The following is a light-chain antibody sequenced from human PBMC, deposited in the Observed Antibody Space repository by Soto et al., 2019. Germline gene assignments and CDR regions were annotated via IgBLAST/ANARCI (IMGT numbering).Light chain of an antibody. V-gene: IGLV2-11*01. CDR2: DVT. Sequence: QSALTQPRSVSGSPGQSVTISCTGTSSNVGGFDYVSWYQQYPGKAPKLIIYDVTKRPSGVPDRFSGSKSGKTASLTISGLKPDDEADYYCCSYAGTQSFVFGGGTKLTVL. J-gene: IGLJ2*01. CDR3: CSYAGTQSFV. CDR1: SSNVGGFDY.